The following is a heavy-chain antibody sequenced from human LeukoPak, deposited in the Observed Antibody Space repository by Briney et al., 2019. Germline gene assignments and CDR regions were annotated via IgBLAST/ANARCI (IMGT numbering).Heavy chain of an antibody. V-gene: IGHV3-7*01. D-gene: IGHD2-8*01. CDR3: ARVSCTNGVCYGFDY. Sequence: GGSLRLSCAASGFTFSRYWISWVRQAPRKGLEWVANIKQDGSEKYYVDSVKGRFTISRDNAKNSLYRQMNSLRGEGTAVYYCARVSCTNGVCYGFDYCGQGTLVTVSS. CDR2: IKQDGSEK. CDR1: GFTFSRYW. J-gene: IGHJ4*02.